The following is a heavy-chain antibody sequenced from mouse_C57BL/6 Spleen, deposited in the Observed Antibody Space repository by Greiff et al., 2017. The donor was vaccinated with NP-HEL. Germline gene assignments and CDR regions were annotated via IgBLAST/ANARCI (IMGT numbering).Heavy chain of an antibody. CDR2: ISGGGGNT. D-gene: IGHD2-4*01. J-gene: IGHJ1*03. V-gene: IGHV5-9*01. CDR3: ARSYDYGWYFDV. CDR1: GFTFSSYT. Sequence: EVKVVESGGGLVKPGGSLKLSCAASGFTFSSYTMSWVRQTPEKRLEWVATISGGGGNTYYPDSVKGRFTISRDNAKNTLYLQMSSLRSEDTALYYCARSYDYGWYFDVWGTGTTVTVSS.